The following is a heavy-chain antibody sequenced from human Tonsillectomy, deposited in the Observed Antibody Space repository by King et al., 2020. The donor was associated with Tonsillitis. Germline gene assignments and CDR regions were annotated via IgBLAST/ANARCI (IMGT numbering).Heavy chain of an antibody. CDR3: ARVSRFDYDSNAYPDY. V-gene: IGHV4-59*12. D-gene: IGHD3-22*01. CDR2: IYHSGST. Sequence: SLIRQPPGKGLEWIGYIYHSGSTNYNPSLKSRVTISVDTSKNQFSLKLTSVTAADTAVYYCARVSRFDYDSNAYPDYWGQGTLVNVTS. J-gene: IGHJ4*02.